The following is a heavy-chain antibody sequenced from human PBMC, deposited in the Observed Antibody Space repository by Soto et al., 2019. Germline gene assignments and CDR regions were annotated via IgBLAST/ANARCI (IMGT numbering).Heavy chain of an antibody. J-gene: IGHJ6*02. CDR1: VFSLSTSGMC. CDR3: ARDYYYYGMDV. CDR2: IDWDDDK. V-gene: IGHV2-70*01. Sequence: XGPTLMNPPQTLSLTCTFSVFSLSTSGMCVSWIRQPPGRALEWLALIDWDDDKYYSTSLKTRLTISKDTSKNQVVLTMTNMDPVDTATYCCARDYYYYGMDVWGQGTTVTVSS.